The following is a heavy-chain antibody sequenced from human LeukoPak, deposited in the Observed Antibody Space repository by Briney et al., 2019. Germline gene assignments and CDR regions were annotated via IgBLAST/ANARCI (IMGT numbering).Heavy chain of an antibody. J-gene: IGHJ3*02. CDR1: GSSMNLYS. V-gene: IGHV4-59*12. CDR3: ASRGQTYGPDAFDI. CDR2: MYYSGTT. D-gene: IGHD2-21*01. Sequence: PSETLPLTCSVSGSSMNLYSWNWIRQSPGKGLEWIAYMYYSGTTNYNPSLENRAAISLDLSRHQFSLRLNSVTAADTAVYYCASRGQTYGPDAFDIWGQGTMVTVSS.